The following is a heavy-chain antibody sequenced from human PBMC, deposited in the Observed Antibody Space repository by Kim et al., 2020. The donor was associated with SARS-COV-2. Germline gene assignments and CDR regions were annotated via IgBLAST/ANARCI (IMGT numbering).Heavy chain of an antibody. D-gene: IGHD1-26*01. CDR1: GGTFSSYA. CDR3: ARQRGATASYFDY. J-gene: IGHJ4*02. V-gene: IGHV1-69*13. Sequence: SVKVSCKASGGTFSSYAISWVRQAPGQGLEWMGGIIPIFGTANYAQKFQGRATITADESTSTAYMELSSLRSEDTAVYYCARQRGATASYFDYWGQGTLVTVSS. CDR2: IIPIFGTA.